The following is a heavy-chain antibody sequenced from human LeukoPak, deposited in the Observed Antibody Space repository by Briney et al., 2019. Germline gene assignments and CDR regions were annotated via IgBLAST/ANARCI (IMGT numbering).Heavy chain of an antibody. J-gene: IGHJ6*02. CDR3: AKDRWEMDLTGGMDV. D-gene: IGHD5-24*01. CDR2: ISGSGGST. V-gene: IGHV3-23*01. CDR1: GFTFSSYA. Sequence: GRSLRLSCAASGFTFSSYAMSWVRQAPGKGLEWVSAISGSGGSTYYADSVKGRFTISRDNSKNTLYLQMNSLRAEDTAVYYCAKDRWEMDLTGGMDVWGQGTTVTVSS.